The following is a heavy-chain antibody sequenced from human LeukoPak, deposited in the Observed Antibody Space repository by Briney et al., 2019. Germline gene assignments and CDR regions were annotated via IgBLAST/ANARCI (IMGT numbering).Heavy chain of an antibody. V-gene: IGHV3-30*03. CDR2: ISYDGSNK. D-gene: IGHD3-22*01. J-gene: IGHJ4*02. CDR1: GFTFSSYG. Sequence: GRPLRLSCAASGFTFSSYGMHWVRQAPGKGLEWVAVISYDGSNKYYADSVKGRFTISRDNSKNTLYLQMNSLRAEDTAVYYCAAIVVVITNTSDYWGQGTLVTVSS. CDR3: AAIVVVITNTSDY.